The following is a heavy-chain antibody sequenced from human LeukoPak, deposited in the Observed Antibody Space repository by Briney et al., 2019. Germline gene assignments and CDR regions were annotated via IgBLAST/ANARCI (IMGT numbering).Heavy chain of an antibody. Sequence: ASVKVSCTASGGTFSIYAISWVRQAPGQGLEWMGGIIPIFGTANYAQKFQGRVTITADESTSTAYMELSSLRSEDTAVYYCASDYYDSSGYYDTYYYGMDVWGQGTTVTVSS. V-gene: IGHV1-69*13. CDR2: IIPIFGTA. CDR3: ASDYYDSSGYYDTYYYGMDV. CDR1: GGTFSIYA. D-gene: IGHD3-22*01. J-gene: IGHJ6*02.